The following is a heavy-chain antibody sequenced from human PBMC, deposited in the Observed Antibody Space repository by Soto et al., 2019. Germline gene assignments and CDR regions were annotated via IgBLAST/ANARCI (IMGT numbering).Heavy chain of an antibody. V-gene: IGHV3-74*01. D-gene: IGHD3-10*01. J-gene: IGHJ4*02. Sequence: GGSLRLSCAASGFTFSSYWMHWVRQAPGKGLVWVSGINSDGSSTSYADSVKGRFTISRDNAKNTLYLQMNSLRAEDTAVYYCARESMVRGVIIPLDYWGQGTLVTVSS. CDR3: ARESMVRGVIIPLDY. CDR1: GFTFSSYW. CDR2: INSDGSST.